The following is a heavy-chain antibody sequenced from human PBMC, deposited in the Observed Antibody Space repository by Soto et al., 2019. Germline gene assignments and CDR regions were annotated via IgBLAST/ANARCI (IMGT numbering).Heavy chain of an antibody. D-gene: IGHD6-6*01. V-gene: IGHV5-10-1*01. CDR1: GYSFTSYW. CDR2: IDPSDSYT. CDR3: VKSPQLGRGDYYGMDV. Sequence: GESLKISCKGSGYSFTSYWISWVRQMPGKGLEWMGRIDPSDSYTNYSPTFQGHVTISADKSISTAYLQWSSLKASDTVMYYCVKSPQLGRGDYYGMDVWGQGTTVTVSS. J-gene: IGHJ6*02.